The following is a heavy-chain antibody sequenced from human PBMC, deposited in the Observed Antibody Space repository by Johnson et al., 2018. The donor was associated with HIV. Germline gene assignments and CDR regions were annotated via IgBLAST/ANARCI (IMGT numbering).Heavy chain of an antibody. Sequence: QVQLVESGGGVVQPGRSLRLSCAASGFIFTSYGIHWVRQAPGQGLEWVAVIWYDGSNKYYADSVQGRFTISRDNSKNTLYLQMNSLRADDTAVYYCAKDLRVFDWFNAYDAFDIWGQGTMVTVSS. CDR3: AKDLRVFDWFNAYDAFDI. CDR2: IWYDGSNK. D-gene: IGHD3-9*01. V-gene: IGHV3-33*06. J-gene: IGHJ3*02. CDR1: GFIFTSYG.